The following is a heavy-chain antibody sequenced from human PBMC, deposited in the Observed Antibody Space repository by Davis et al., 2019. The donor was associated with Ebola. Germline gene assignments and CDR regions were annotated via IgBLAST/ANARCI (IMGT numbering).Heavy chain of an antibody. D-gene: IGHD2-15*01. CDR3: TTALDMGMDV. CDR2: IRNKNDGDVT. J-gene: IGHJ6*02. Sequence: GESLKISCAASGLILSGSSLHWVRQASGKGLEWVGRIRNKNDGDVTSYGASVKGRFTISRDDSKNTAYLQMNSLKTEDTAVYYCTTALDMGMDVWGQGTTVTVSS. V-gene: IGHV3-73*01. CDR1: GLILSGSS.